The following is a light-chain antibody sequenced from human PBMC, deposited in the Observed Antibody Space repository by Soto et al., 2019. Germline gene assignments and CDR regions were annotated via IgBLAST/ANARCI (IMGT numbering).Light chain of an antibody. V-gene: IGKV3D-15*01. CDR1: QSVSSSY. Sequence: ELVMTQSPATLSVSPGERDTLSCRASQSVSSSYLTWYQQKPGQAPRLLIYGASTRATSIPARFSGSGSGTDFTLTISSLQSEDFAVYYCQQYNDWPRTFGQGTKVDI. CDR3: QQYNDWPRT. J-gene: IGKJ1*01. CDR2: GAS.